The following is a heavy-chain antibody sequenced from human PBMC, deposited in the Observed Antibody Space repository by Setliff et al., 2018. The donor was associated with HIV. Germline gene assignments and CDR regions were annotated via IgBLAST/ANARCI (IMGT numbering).Heavy chain of an antibody. CDR2: IKGDGSKT. D-gene: IGHD2-15*01. J-gene: IGHJ4*02. CDR3: VSTPGVFYFDF. Sequence: GGSLSLSCAASGFTFGSYWMSWVRQAPGQGLEYVAHIKGDGSKTKYVDSVRGRFTISRDNAKKSLYLQMNSLRAEDTAVYYCVSTPGVFYFDFWGQGTPVTVSS. V-gene: IGHV3-7*03. CDR1: GFTFGSYW.